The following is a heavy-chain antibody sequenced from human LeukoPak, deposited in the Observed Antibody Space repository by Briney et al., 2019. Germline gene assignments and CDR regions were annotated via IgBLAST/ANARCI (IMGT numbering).Heavy chain of an antibody. D-gene: IGHD4-23*01. CDR2: IYTSGST. V-gene: IGHV4-4*07. Sequence: SETLSLTCTVSGGSISSYYWNWIRQPAGKELEWIGRIYTSGSTNYNPSLKSRVTMSVDKSKNQFSLKLSSVTAADTAVYYCANGGTRWWFESWGQGTLVSVFS. J-gene: IGHJ5*01. CDR1: GGSISSYY. CDR3: ANGGTRWWFES.